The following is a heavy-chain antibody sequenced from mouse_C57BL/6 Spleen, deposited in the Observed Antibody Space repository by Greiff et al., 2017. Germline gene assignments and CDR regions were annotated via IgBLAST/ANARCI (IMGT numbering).Heavy chain of an antibody. D-gene: IGHD1-1*01. CDR1: GYSITSGYY. Sequence: EVQLVESGPGLVKPSQSLSLTCSVTGYSITSGYYWNWIRQFPGNKLEWMGYISYDGSNNYNPSLKNRISITRDTSKNQFFLKLNSVTTEDTATYYCARDRVVDWYFDVWGTGTTVTVSS. CDR3: ARDRVVDWYFDV. CDR2: ISYDGSN. V-gene: IGHV3-6*01. J-gene: IGHJ1*03.